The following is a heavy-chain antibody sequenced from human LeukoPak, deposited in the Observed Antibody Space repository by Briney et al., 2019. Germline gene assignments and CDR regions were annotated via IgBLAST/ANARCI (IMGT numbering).Heavy chain of an antibody. D-gene: IGHD3-22*01. J-gene: IGHJ6*03. CDR3: ARGQDRNSSGPSYYYYMDV. CDR2: IIPIFGTA. CDR1: GYTLTELS. V-gene: IGHV1-69*13. Sequence: SVKVSCKVSGYTLTELSMHWVRQAPGKGLEWMGGIIPIFGTANYAQKFQGRVTITADESTSTAYMELSSLRSEDTAVYYCARGQDRNSSGPSYYYYMDVWGKGTTVTVSS.